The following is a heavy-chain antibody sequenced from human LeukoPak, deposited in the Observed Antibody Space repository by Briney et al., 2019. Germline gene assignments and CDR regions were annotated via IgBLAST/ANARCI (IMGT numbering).Heavy chain of an antibody. D-gene: IGHD1-26*01. CDR3: TTDGVGVEGATYDN. CDR2: IKAKAHGGTI. Sequence: PGGSLRLSCAASGFTFINAWMAWVRQAPGKGLEWVGRIKAKAHGGTIEYAAPVKGRFTISRDDSKNTLYLQMNSLKTEDTAVYYCTTDGVGVEGATYDNWGQGTLVTVSS. V-gene: IGHV3-15*01. J-gene: IGHJ4*02. CDR1: GFTFINAW.